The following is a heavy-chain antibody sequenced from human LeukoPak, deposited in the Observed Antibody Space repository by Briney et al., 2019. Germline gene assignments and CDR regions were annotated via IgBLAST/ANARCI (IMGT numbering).Heavy chain of an antibody. CDR3: ARTQWLPYDAFDI. J-gene: IGHJ3*02. CDR1: GFTFSSYY. V-gene: IGHV3-7*01. D-gene: IGHD6-19*01. Sequence: PGGSLRLSCAASGFTFSSYYMSWFRQAPGKGLEWVANIKQDGSEKYYVDSMKGRFTISRDNAKNSLYLQMNSLRAEDTAVYYCARTQWLPYDAFDIWGQGTVVTVSS. CDR2: IKQDGSEK.